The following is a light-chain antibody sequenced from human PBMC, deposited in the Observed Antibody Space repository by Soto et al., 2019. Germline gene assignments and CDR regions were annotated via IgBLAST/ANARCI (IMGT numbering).Light chain of an antibody. Sequence: QSVLTQPASVSGSPGQSITISCTGTSSDVGSYNLVSWYQQHPGKAPKLMIYEGTNRPSGVSNRFSGSKSGNPASLTISGLQAEDEADYYCCSYADTRTLFVFGTGTKVTVL. CDR3: CSYADTRTLFV. CDR2: EGT. J-gene: IGLJ1*01. V-gene: IGLV2-23*01. CDR1: SSDVGSYNL.